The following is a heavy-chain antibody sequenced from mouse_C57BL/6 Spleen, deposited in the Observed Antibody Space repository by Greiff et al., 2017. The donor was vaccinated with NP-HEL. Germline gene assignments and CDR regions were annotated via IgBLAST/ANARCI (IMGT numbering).Heavy chain of an antibody. V-gene: IGHV1-82*01. CDR3: ARSGELRPYWYFDV. D-gene: IGHD1-2*01. CDR2: IYPGDGDT. Sequence: QVQLQQSGPELVKPGASVKISCKASGYAFSSSWMNWVKQRPGKGLEWIGRIYPGDGDTNYNGKFKGKATLTADKSSSTAYMQLSSLTSEDSAVYFCARSGELRPYWYFDVWGTGTTVTVSS. CDR1: GYAFSSSW. J-gene: IGHJ1*03.